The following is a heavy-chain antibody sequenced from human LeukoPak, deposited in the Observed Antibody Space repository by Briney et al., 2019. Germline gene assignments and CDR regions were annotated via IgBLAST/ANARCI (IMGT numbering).Heavy chain of an antibody. D-gene: IGHD6-19*01. Sequence: ASVKVSCKVSGYTLTELSMHWVRQAPGKGLEWMGGFDPEDGETIYAQKFQGRVTMTEHTSTDTAYMELSSLRSEDTAVYSCARGRLAVAGNAAILGYWGQGTLVTVSS. CDR1: GYTLTELS. J-gene: IGHJ4*02. V-gene: IGHV1-24*01. CDR3: ARGRLAVAGNAAILGY. CDR2: FDPEDGET.